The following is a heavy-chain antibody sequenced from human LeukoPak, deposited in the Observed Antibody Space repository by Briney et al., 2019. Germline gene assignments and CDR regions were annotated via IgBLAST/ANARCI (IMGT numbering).Heavy chain of an antibody. V-gene: IGHV1-2*06. CDR1: GYTFTGYY. CDR3: AREYQLLSEWIPGY. CDR2: INPNSGVS. Sequence: ASVKVSCKASGYTFTGYYMHWVRQAPGQGLEWMGRINPNSGVSDYAQKFQGRVTMTRDTSISTVYMDLGRLRSDDTAVYYCAREYQLLSEWIPGYWGQGTLVTVSS. D-gene: IGHD2-2*01. J-gene: IGHJ4*02.